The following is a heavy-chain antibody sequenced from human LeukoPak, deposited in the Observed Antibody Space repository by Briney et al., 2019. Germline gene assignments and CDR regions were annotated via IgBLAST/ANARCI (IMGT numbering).Heavy chain of an antibody. J-gene: IGHJ4*02. D-gene: IGHD3-3*01. CDR3: ARSMYYDFWSGYYEFDY. V-gene: IGHV1-69*06. CDR2: IIPIFGTA. CDR1: GGTFSSDI. Sequence: GASVKVSCKTSGGTFSSDIISWVRQAPGQGLEWMGGIIPIFGTANYAQKFQGRVTITADKSTSTAYMELSSLRSEDTAVYYCARSMYYDFWSGYYEFDYWGQGTLVTVSS.